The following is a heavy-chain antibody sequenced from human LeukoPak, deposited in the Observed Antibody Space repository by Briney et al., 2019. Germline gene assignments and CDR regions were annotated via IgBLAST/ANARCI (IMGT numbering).Heavy chain of an antibody. CDR2: IYYSGST. D-gene: IGHD3-10*01. CDR1: GGSISSGGYY. V-gene: IGHV4-31*03. J-gene: IGHJ3*02. CDR3: ARVLAFLGSSQSAFDI. Sequence: SETLSLTCTVSGGSISSGGYYWSWIRQHPGKGLEWIGYIYYSGSTYYNPSLKSRVTISVDTSKNQFSLKLSSVTAADTAVYYCARVLAFLGSSQSAFDIWGQGTMLTVSS.